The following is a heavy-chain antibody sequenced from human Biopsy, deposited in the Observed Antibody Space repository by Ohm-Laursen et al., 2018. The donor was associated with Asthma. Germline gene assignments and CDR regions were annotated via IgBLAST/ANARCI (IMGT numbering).Heavy chain of an antibody. CDR3: ARATSTWSQSGPHYFDH. J-gene: IGHJ4*02. CDR1: PGSINDYY. CDR2: VHSTGST. V-gene: IGHV4-59*01. Sequence: GTLSLTCTVSPGSINDYYWNWIRQFPGKGLEWIGYVHSTGSTRFNPSLKSRLTISVDTSVDQVSLKLTSVAAADTAVYYCARATSTWSQSGPHYFDHGGQETLVTVSS. D-gene: IGHD6-13*01.